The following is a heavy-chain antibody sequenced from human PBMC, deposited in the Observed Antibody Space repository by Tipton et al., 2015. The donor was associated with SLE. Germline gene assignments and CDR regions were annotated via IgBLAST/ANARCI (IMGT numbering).Heavy chain of an antibody. CDR2: IYYSGST. Sequence: LRLSCTVSGGSISSSSYYWGWIRQPPGKGLEWIGSIYYSGSTYYNPSLKSRVTISVDTSKNQFSLKLSSVTAADTAVYYCARDRLGLDAFDIWGQGTMVTVSS. CDR1: GGSISSSSYY. J-gene: IGHJ3*02. D-gene: IGHD2-2*03. V-gene: IGHV4-39*07. CDR3: ARDRLGLDAFDI.